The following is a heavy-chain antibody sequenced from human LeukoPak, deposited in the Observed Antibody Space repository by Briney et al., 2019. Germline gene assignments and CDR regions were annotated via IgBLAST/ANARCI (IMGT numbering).Heavy chain of an antibody. CDR1: GFTFRSYE. CDR3: ARGYCSSTSCYFDY. CDR2: ISSSGSTI. V-gene: IGHV3-48*03. D-gene: IGHD2-2*01. J-gene: IGHJ4*02. Sequence: PGGSLRLSCAASGFTFRSYEINWVRQAPGKGLEWVSYISSSGSTIYYADSVKGRFTISRDNAKNSLYLQMNSLRAEDTALYYCARGYCSSTSCYFDYWGQGTLVTVSS.